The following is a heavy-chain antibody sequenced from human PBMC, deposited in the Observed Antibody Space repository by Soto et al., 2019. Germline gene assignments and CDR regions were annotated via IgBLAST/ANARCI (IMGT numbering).Heavy chain of an antibody. J-gene: IGHJ4*02. Sequence: SDTLSLTCPVPGASMDNYAGSWVRQPPGRGLEWIGYMYSSGSPNYNSSLKSRVTISVDTSKNQFSLKLSSVTAADTAVYYCVRSGHTFGGVMWGLGTLVTVSS. CDR1: GASMDNYA. CDR2: MYSSGSP. CDR3: VRSGHTFGGVM. V-gene: IGHV4-59*01. D-gene: IGHD3-16*01.